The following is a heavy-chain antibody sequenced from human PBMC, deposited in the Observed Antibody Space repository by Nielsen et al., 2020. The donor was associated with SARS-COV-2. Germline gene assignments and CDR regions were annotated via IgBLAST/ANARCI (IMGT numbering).Heavy chain of an antibody. CDR1: GFTFSSHA. V-gene: IGHV3-30*04. CDR2: ISSDGSVL. J-gene: IGHJ4*02. CDR3: ARETIDFSSSFVDN. D-gene: IGHD6-6*01. Sequence: GESLKISCAASGFTFSSHAMHWARQAPGKGLEWLTIISSDGSVLYADSVKGRFTISRDNSKNTLNLHLNSLRPEDTAMYYCARETIDFSSSFVDNWGQGTLVTVS.